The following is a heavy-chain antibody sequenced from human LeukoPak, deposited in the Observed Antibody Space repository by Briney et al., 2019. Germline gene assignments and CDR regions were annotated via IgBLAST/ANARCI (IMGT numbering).Heavy chain of an antibody. CDR2: ISSSNSYI. V-gene: IGHV3-21*01. J-gene: IGHJ4*02. CDR1: GFTFSSYA. Sequence: PGGSLRLSCAASGFTFSSYAMSWVRQAPGKGLEWVSSISSSNSYIYYADSVKGRFTISRDNAKNSLYLQMNSLRAEDTAVYYCARGSVMVRGVIPLEGSWGQGTLVTVSS. CDR3: ARGSVMVRGVIPLEGS. D-gene: IGHD3-10*01.